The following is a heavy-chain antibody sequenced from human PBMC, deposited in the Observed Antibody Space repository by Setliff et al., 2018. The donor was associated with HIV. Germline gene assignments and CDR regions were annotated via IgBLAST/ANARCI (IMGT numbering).Heavy chain of an antibody. CDR3: ARGLDF. Sequence: GGSLRLSCAASGFTFDDYAMHWVRQAPGKGLEWVSGISWNSGSIGYADSVKGRFTISRDNSKNTLYLQMNSLRADDTAVYFCARGLDFWGQGTLVTVSS. CDR2: ISWNSGSI. J-gene: IGHJ4*02. V-gene: IGHV3-9*01. CDR1: GFTFDDYA.